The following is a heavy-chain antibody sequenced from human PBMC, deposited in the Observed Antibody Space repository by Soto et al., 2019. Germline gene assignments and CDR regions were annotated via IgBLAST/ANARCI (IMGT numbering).Heavy chain of an antibody. CDR1: GFIFSAYA. V-gene: IGHV3-23*01. J-gene: IGHJ4*02. CDR3: ASGRGGATLDF. CDR2: VGDSGVRT. D-gene: IGHD1-26*01. Sequence: EESLRLSCEASGFIFSAYAMTWVRQAPGKGLEWVSAVGDSGVRTYYADSVKGRFTISRDNSKNTLSLQMDSLRAEDTAVYYCASGRGGATLDFWGQGTLVTVSS.